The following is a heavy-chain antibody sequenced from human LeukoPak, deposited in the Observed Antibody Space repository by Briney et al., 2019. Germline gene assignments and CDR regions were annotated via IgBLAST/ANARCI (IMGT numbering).Heavy chain of an antibody. CDR2: IYYSGST. CDR3: VRVAPWELLKGGFDY. CDR1: GGSISSYY. D-gene: IGHD1-26*01. J-gene: IGHJ4*02. V-gene: IGHV4-59*12. Sequence: SETLSLTCTVSGGSISSYYWSWIRQPPGKGLEWIGYIYYSGSTNYNPSLKSRVTMSVDTSKNQFSLKLSSVTAADTAVYYCVRVAPWELLKGGFDYWGQGTLVTVSS.